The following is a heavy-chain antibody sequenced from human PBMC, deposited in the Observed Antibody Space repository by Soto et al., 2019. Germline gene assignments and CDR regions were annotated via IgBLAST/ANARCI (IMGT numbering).Heavy chain of an antibody. CDR1: GYSITAGGYY. V-gene: IGHV4-31*03. J-gene: IGHJ5*02. CDR3: ARMYSSGSGWFHP. CDR2: FYSSGSI. D-gene: IGHD6-19*01. Sequence: SETLSLTCFVSGYSITAGGYYWSWIRHHPGKGLEWIGSFYSSGSIIYNPSLRSRVSISGDTSSNQFSMSLTSVTAADAARYYCARMYSSGSGWFHPWGQGTLVTVSS.